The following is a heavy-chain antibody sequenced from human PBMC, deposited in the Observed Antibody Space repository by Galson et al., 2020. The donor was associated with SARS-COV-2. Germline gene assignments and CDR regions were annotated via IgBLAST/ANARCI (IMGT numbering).Heavy chain of an antibody. Sequence: GASVKVSCKVSGYTLTELSMHWVRQAPGKGLEWMGGFDPEDGETIYAQKFQGRVTMTEDTSTDTAYMELSSLRSADTAVYYCATGLAVAGTGLACYYYYGMDVWGQGTTGTVCS. D-gene: IGHD6-19*01. CDR1: GYTLTELS. V-gene: IGHV1-24*01. J-gene: IGHJ6*02. CDR3: ATGLAVAGTGLACYYYYGMDV. CDR2: FDPEDGET.